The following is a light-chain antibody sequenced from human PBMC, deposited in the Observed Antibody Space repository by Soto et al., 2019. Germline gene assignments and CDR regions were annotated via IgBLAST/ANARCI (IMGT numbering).Light chain of an antibody. CDR2: AAS. CDR1: QDINSY. Sequence: DIQLTQSPSFVSASVGDRVTVTCRASQDINSYVAWYQQKPGTAPKLLIYAASTLHSAVPARFSGGGSGTEFTLTISSLQPEDLATYYCQQLSVYPRTFDQGTKVEL. V-gene: IGKV1-9*01. CDR3: QQLSVYPRT. J-gene: IGKJ1*01.